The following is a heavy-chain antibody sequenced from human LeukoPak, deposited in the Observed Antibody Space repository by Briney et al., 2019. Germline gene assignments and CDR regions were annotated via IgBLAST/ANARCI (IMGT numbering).Heavy chain of an antibody. V-gene: IGHV4-34*01. CDR1: GEPLSKYY. Sequence: SETLSLTCAVYGEPLSKYYWTWIRQSPGKGLEWIGEIKHRGSTNLNPSLKSRVTLSVDTSKHQFSLKLTSVTAADAAVYYCASSVGSTDYWGQGTLVTVSS. CDR3: ASSVGSTDY. J-gene: IGHJ4*02. CDR2: IKHRGST. D-gene: IGHD1-26*01.